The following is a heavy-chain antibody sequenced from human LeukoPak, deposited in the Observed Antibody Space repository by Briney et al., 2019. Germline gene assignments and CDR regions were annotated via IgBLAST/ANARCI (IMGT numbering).Heavy chain of an antibody. CDR1: GFTFSTYW. CDR2: MSNGGST. V-gene: IGHV3-23*01. D-gene: IGHD1-26*01. CDR3: AKGSENIMGAPQADY. J-gene: IGHJ4*02. Sequence: GGSLRLSCSASGFTFSTYWMSWVRQAPGKGLEWVSSMSNGGSTYYGDSVKGRFTISRDNSKNTLFLQMNSLRAEDTAVHYCAKGSENIMGAPQADYWGQGTLVIVSS.